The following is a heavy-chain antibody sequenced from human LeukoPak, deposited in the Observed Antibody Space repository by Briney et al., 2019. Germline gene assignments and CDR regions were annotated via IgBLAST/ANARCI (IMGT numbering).Heavy chain of an antibody. CDR1: GGSISSSSYY. V-gene: IGHV4-39*01. CDR2: IYYSGST. CDR3: ARHGTISSESYFDY. J-gene: IGHJ4*02. D-gene: IGHD1-14*01. Sequence: SQTLSLTCTVSGGSISSSSYYWGWIRQPPGKGLEWIGSIYYSGSTYYNPSLKSRVTISVDTSKNQFSLKLSSVTAADTAVYYCARHGTISSESYFDYWGQGALVTVSS.